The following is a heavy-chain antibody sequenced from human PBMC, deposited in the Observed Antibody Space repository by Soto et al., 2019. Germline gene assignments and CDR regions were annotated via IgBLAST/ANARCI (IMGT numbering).Heavy chain of an antibody. J-gene: IGHJ4*02. Sequence: GGSLRLSCAASGFAFSSYAMSWVRQAPGKGLEWVSAISGSGGSTYYADSVKGRFTISRDNSKNTLYLQMNSLRAEDTAVYYCAKDNWRAYTHGWYDYWGQGTLVTVPS. CDR3: AKDNWRAYTHGWYDY. CDR2: ISGSGGST. CDR1: GFAFSSYA. D-gene: IGHD6-19*01. V-gene: IGHV3-23*01.